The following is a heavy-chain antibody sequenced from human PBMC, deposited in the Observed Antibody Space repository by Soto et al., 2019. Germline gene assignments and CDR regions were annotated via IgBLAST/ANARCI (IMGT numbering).Heavy chain of an antibody. CDR3: AREEYCSGGSCYSSWFDP. CDR2: INAGNGNT. V-gene: IGHV1-3*01. Sequence: ASVKVSCKASGYTFTSYAMHWVRQAPGQRLEWMGWINAGNGNTKYSQKFQGRVTITRDTSASTAYMGLSSLRSGDTAVYYCAREEYCSGGSCYSSWFDPWGQGTLVTVSS. CDR1: GYTFTSYA. D-gene: IGHD2-15*01. J-gene: IGHJ5*02.